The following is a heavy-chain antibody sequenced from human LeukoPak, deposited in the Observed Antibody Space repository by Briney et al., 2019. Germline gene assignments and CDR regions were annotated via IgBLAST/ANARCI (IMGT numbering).Heavy chain of an antibody. CDR3: ARAYCSSTSCYSGWFDP. Sequence: GASVKVSCKASGYTFTGYYIHWVRQAPGQGLDWMGWINPNSGGTNYAQKFQGRVTMTRDTSISTAYMELSRLRSDDTAVYYCARAYCSSTSCYSGWFDPWGQGTLVTVSS. D-gene: IGHD2-2*02. V-gene: IGHV1-2*02. CDR2: INPNSGGT. J-gene: IGHJ5*02. CDR1: GYTFTGYY.